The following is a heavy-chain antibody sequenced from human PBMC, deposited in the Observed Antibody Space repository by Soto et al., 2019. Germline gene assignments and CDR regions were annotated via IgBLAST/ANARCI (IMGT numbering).Heavy chain of an antibody. CDR1: GGFISSSNW. CDR3: ALRIAAAGDFDY. V-gene: IGHV4-4*02. Sequence: PSEALSVTCAVSGGFISSSNWWSLVRQPPGKGLEWIGEIYHSGSTNYNPSLKSRVTISVDKSKNQFSLKLSSVTAADTAVYYCALRIAAAGDFDYWGQGTLVTVSS. CDR2: IYHSGST. D-gene: IGHD6-13*01. J-gene: IGHJ4*02.